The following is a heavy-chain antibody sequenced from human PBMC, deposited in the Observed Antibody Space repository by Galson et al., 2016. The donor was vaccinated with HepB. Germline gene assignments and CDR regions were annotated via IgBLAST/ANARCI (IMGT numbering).Heavy chain of an antibody. CDR2: ISGSSGIT. Sequence: SLRLSCAASGFTLNDHAMSWVRQATGTGLEWVSGISGSSGITFYADSVEGRFIISRDTSKNILYLHMNSLRVEDTATYFCARSFGRTSSLFVDSWGQGTLVTVSS. CDR1: GFTLNDHA. V-gene: IGHV3-23*01. J-gene: IGHJ4*02. D-gene: IGHD3-3*01. CDR3: ARSFGRTSSLFVDS.